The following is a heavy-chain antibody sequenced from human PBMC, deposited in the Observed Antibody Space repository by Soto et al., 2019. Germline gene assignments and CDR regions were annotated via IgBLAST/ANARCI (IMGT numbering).Heavy chain of an antibody. CDR3: AREGRFLEWFPAEFWFDP. CDR1: GFTFSSYE. J-gene: IGHJ5*02. CDR2: ISSSGSTI. D-gene: IGHD3-3*01. Sequence: PGGSLRLSCAASGFTFSSYEMNWVRQAPGKGLEWVSYISSSGSTIYYADSVKGRFTISRDNAKNSLYLQMNSLRAEDTAVYYCAREGRFLEWFPAEFWFDPWGQGTLVTVSS. V-gene: IGHV3-48*03.